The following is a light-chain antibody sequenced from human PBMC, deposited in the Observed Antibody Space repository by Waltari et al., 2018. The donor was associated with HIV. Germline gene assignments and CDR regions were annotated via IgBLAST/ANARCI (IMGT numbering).Light chain of an antibody. CDR2: GAS. V-gene: IGKV3-15*01. CDR3: QQYNNWPLS. CDR1: KSFSSD. Sequence: EIVMTQSPATLSVSPGERATLSCRASKSFSSDLAWYQHNPGQAPRLLIYGASTRAAGIPARFSCSGSGTEFTLTISSLQSEDFAVYYCQQYNNWPLSFGQGTKLEIK. J-gene: IGKJ2*01.